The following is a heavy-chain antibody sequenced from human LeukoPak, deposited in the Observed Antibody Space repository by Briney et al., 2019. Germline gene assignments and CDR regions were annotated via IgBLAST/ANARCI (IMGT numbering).Heavy chain of an antibody. D-gene: IGHD3-3*01. J-gene: IGHJ4*02. CDR1: GYSFTSYW. Sequence: GESLKISCKGSGYSFTSYWIGWVRQMPGKGLEWMGIIYPGDSDTRYSPSFQGQVTITADKSISTAYLQWSSLKASDTAMYYCARLKLRFSEWLPLFDYWGQGTLVTVSS. CDR3: ARLKLRFSEWLPLFDY. CDR2: IYPGDSDT. V-gene: IGHV5-51*01.